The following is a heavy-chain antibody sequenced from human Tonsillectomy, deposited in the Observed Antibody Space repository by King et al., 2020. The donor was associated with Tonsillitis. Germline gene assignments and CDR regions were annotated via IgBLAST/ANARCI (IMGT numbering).Heavy chain of an antibody. CDR1: SSGYY. CDR3: ARDKDGDYYYGMDV. J-gene: IGHJ6*02. CDR2: IHHSGST. V-gene: IGHV4-38-2*02. D-gene: IGHD4-17*01. Sequence: SSGYYWGWIRQPPGRGLEWIGSIHHSGSTYYNPSLKSRVTISVDTSKNQFSLKLSSVTAADTAVYYCARDKDGDYYYGMDVWGQGTTVTVSS.